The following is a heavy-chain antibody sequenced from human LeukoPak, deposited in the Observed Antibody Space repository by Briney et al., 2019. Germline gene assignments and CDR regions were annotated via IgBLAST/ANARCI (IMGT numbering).Heavy chain of an antibody. CDR1: GYTFTSYD. J-gene: IGHJ4*02. CDR3: AKPGWEQFGELFCDY. Sequence: ASVKVSCKASGYTFTSYDINWVRQAAGQGLEWMGWMTPNTGNTGYAQNFQGRVTITRDTTISTVYMELTSLRSEDTAVYYCAKPGWEQFGELFCDYWGQGTLVTVSS. D-gene: IGHD3-10*01. CDR2: MTPNTGNT. V-gene: IGHV1-8*03.